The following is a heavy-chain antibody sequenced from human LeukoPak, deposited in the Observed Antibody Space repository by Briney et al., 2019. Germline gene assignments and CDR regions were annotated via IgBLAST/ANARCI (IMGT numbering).Heavy chain of an antibody. CDR1: GGSISSSSYY. CDR2: IYYSGST. Sequence: PSETLSLTCTVSGGSISSSSYYWGWIRQPPGKGLEWIGSIYYSGSTYYNPSLKSRVTISVDTSKNQFSLKLSSVTAADTAVYYCASVENSSGWYSVFDYWGQGTLVTVSS. CDR3: ASVENSSGWYSVFDY. V-gene: IGHV4-39*01. J-gene: IGHJ4*02. D-gene: IGHD6-19*01.